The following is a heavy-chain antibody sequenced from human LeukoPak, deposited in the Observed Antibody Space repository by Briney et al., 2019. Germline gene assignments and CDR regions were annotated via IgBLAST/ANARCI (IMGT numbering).Heavy chain of an antibody. J-gene: IGHJ4*02. V-gene: IGHV4-59*08. CDR2: IFYSGNT. Sequence: SETLSLTCTVSGVYISSYYWTWIRQPPGKGLEWIGYIFYSGNTIYNPSLKSRVTISVDTSKNHFSLRLRSVTAAERAVYYCARLAAINGSDYADDWGQGTLVTVSS. CDR3: ARLAAINGSDYADD. CDR1: GVYISSYY. D-gene: IGHD1-26*01.